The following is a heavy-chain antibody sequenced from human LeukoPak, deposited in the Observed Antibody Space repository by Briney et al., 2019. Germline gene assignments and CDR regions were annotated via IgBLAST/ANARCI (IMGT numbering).Heavy chain of an antibody. CDR1: GGSISSSSYY. J-gene: IGHJ4*02. CDR2: IYYSGST. D-gene: IGHD2-21*02. CDR3: ARHRGPATAIYYFDY. Sequence: SETLSLTCTVSGGSISSSSYYWGWIRQPPGKGLEWIGSIYYSGSTYYNPSLKSRVTISVDTSKNQFPLKLSSVTAADTAVYYCARHRGPATAIYYFDYWGQGTLVTVSS. V-gene: IGHV4-39*01.